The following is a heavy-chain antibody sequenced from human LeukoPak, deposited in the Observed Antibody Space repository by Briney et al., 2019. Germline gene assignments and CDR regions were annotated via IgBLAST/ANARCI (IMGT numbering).Heavy chain of an antibody. D-gene: IGHD1-1*01. CDR2: IYYSGST. Sequence: SETLSLTCTVSGGSISSSSYYWGWIRQPPGKGLEWIGSIYYSGSTYYNPSLKSRVTISVDTSKNQFSLKLSSVTAADTAVYYCARHCGVYWNQVEGWFDPWGLGTLVTASS. J-gene: IGHJ5*02. CDR3: ARHCGVYWNQVEGWFDP. CDR1: GGSISSSSYY. V-gene: IGHV4-39*01.